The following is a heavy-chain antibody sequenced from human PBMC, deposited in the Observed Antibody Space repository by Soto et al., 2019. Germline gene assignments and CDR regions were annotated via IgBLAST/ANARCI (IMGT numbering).Heavy chain of an antibody. Sequence: GGSLRLPCAASGFNFSSYAMHWVRQDPGKGLEWVAVISYDGSNKYYADSVKGRFTISRDNSKNTLYLQMNSLRAEDTAVYYCARSSGYYPYYYYYGMDVWGQGTTVTVSS. CDR2: ISYDGSNK. V-gene: IGHV3-30-3*01. D-gene: IGHD3-22*01. CDR1: GFNFSSYA. CDR3: ARSSGYYPYYYYYGMDV. J-gene: IGHJ6*02.